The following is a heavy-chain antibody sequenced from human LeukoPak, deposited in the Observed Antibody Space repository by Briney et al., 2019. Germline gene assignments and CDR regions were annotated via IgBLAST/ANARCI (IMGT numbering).Heavy chain of an antibody. D-gene: IGHD2-2*01. Sequence: SETLSLTCTVSGGSISSYYWSWIRQPPGKGLEWIGYIYYSGSTNYNPSLRSRVTISVDTPKNQFSLNLKYVTAADTAVYYCARGYCSSSTCQYGDYWGQGTLVTVSS. CDR1: GGSISSYY. CDR2: IYYSGST. J-gene: IGHJ4*02. CDR3: ARGYCSSSTCQYGDY. V-gene: IGHV4-59*01.